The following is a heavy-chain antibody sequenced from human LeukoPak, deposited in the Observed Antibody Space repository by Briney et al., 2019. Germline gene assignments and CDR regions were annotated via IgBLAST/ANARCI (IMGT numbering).Heavy chain of an antibody. CDR2: IYHSGST. D-gene: IGHD2-2*01. CDR1: GYSISSGYY. Sequence: SETLSLTCAVSGYSISSGYYWGWIRQPPGKGLAWIGSIYHSGSTYYNPSLKSRVTISVDTSKNQFSLKLSSVTAADTAVYYCAGGLAYCSSTSCHDYWGQGTLVTVSS. J-gene: IGHJ4*02. CDR3: AGGLAYCSSTSCHDY. V-gene: IGHV4-38-2*01.